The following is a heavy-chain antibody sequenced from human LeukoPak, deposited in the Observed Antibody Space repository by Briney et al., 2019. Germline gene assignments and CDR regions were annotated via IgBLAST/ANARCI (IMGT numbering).Heavy chain of an antibody. Sequence: ASVKVSCKASGYTFTSYDINWVRQATGQGLEWMGWMNPNSGNTGYAQKFQGRVTMTRDMSTSTVYMELSSLRSEDTAVYYCARGRYCSGGSCYGGWFDPWGQGTLVTVSS. CDR2: MNPNSGNT. J-gene: IGHJ5*02. V-gene: IGHV1-8*02. CDR1: GYTFTSYD. CDR3: ARGRYCSGGSCYGGWFDP. D-gene: IGHD2-15*01.